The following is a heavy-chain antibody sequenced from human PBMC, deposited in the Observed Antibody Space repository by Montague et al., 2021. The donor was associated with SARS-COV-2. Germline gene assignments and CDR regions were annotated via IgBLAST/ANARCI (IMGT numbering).Heavy chain of an antibody. J-gene: IGHJ3*02. V-gene: IGHV6-1*01. CDR2: TYYGSSWNT. D-gene: IGHD1-26*01. CDR3: ARGWDYAFDI. Sequence: CAISGDSVSRNNRAWNWIRQSPSRGLEWLGRTYYGSSWNTGYAVSVKSRITISPDTSKNQFSLHLNSVTPEDAAVYYCARGWDYAFDIWSQGTMVTVSS. CDR1: GDSVSRNNRA.